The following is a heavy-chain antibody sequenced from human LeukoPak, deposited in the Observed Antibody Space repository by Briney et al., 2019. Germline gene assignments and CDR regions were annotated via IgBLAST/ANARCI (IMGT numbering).Heavy chain of an antibody. Sequence: SETLSLTCTVSGGSISSSSYCWGWIRQPPGKGLDWIGRIYYSGRTYYNPSLKSRVTISVDTSKNKFSLKLSSVSPGVTAVYYCARVRGGNPREFDYWGQGTLVTVSS. D-gene: IGHD4-23*01. CDR1: GGSISSSSYC. V-gene: IGHV4-39*07. CDR2: IYYSGRT. J-gene: IGHJ4*02. CDR3: ARVRGGNPREFDY.